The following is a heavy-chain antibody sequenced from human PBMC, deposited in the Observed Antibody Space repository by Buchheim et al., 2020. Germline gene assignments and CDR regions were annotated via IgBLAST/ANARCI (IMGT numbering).Heavy chain of an antibody. CDR1: GFTFSSYS. CDR3: ARVEITIFGVVIIGTDY. J-gene: IGHJ4*02. D-gene: IGHD3-3*01. Sequence: EVQLVESGGGLVQPGGSLRLSCAASGFTFSSYSMNWVRQAPGKGLEWVSYLSSSSSTIYYADSVKGRFTISRDNAKNSLYLQMNSLRAEDTAVYYCARVEITIFGVVIIGTDYWGQGTL. V-gene: IGHV3-48*01. CDR2: LSSSSSTI.